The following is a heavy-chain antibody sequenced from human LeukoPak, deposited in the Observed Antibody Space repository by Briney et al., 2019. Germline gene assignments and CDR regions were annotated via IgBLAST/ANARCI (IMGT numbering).Heavy chain of an antibody. V-gene: IGHV4-39*01. D-gene: IGHD4-17*01. Sequence: SETLSLTCTVSGGFIRDSGYYWGWIRQPPGKGLEWIGTVFYSGRTYYNSSLQSRVTISVDTSKNQFSLRLSSVTPADTAIYYCARLSNDYGDYEGHYWGRGTLVTVSP. CDR2: VFYSGRT. CDR3: ARLSNDYGDYEGHY. J-gene: IGHJ4*02. CDR1: GGFIRDSGYY.